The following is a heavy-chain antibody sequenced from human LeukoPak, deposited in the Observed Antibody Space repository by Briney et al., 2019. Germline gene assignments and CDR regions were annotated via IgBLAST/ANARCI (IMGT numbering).Heavy chain of an antibody. J-gene: IGHJ4*02. CDR1: VFTPSSDA. Sequence: GSLRHSRAASVFTPSSDAITWVRPALREGVGWVSSITGSGGSIYYADSVKGRFTISRDNSKNTLYLQMNNLRADDSALYYCAKERSSTFLPVDSWGQGTLVTVSS. V-gene: IGHV3-23*01. CDR2: ITGSGGSI. CDR3: AKERSSTFLPVDS. D-gene: IGHD6-13*01.